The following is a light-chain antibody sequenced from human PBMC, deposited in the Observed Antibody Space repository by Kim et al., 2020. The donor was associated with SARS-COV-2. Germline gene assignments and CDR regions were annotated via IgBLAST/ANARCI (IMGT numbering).Light chain of an antibody. CDR1: QDISGY. CDR2: AAS. Sequence: ASTGDRVTITCRASQDISGYLACHQQKPGKAPKLLIYAASTLQSGVPSRFSGSGSGTDFTLTISCLQSEDFATYYCQQYYSYPPTFGQGTKVDIK. J-gene: IGKJ1*01. V-gene: IGKV1-8*01. CDR3: QQYYSYPPT.